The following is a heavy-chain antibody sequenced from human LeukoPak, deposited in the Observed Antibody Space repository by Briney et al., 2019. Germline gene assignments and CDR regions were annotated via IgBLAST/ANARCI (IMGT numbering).Heavy chain of an antibody. CDR1: GYTFTGYY. CDR2: INPNSGGT. Sequence: GASVKVSCKASGYTFTGYYMHWVRQAPGQGLEWMGWINPNSGGTNYAQKFQGRVTMTRDTSISTAYMELSRLRSDDPAVYYCASRRIAAAGRLQDNYFDYWGQGTLVTVSS. CDR3: ASRRIAAAGRLQDNYFDY. D-gene: IGHD6-13*01. J-gene: IGHJ4*02. V-gene: IGHV1-2*02.